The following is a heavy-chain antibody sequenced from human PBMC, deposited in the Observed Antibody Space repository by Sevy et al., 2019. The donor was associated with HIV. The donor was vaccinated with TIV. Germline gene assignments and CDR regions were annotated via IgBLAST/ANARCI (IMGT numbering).Heavy chain of an antibody. V-gene: IGHV3-21*01. CDR2: ISDSSFYI. Sequence: GGSLRLSCAASGFTFSDYCVNWVRQAPGKGLEWVSSISDSSFYIYYADSVKGRFTISRDNAKNSLYLQMNSLRAEDTAVYYCARATGTEALDAFDIWGQGTMVTVS. CDR1: GFTFSDYC. J-gene: IGHJ3*02. CDR3: ARATGTEALDAFDI. D-gene: IGHD1-1*01.